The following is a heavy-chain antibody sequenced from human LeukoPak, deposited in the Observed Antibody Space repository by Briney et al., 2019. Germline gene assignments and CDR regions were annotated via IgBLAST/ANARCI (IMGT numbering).Heavy chain of an antibody. V-gene: IGHV3-21*04. CDR2: ISSSGSYL. J-gene: IGHJ1*01. CDR3: AKDSRNYCSGGSCYTTIEYFQH. D-gene: IGHD2-15*01. CDR1: GFTFSSYS. Sequence: GGSLRLSCAVSGFTFSSYSMSWVRQAPGKGLEWVSSISSSGSYLYYANSVKGPLPISRVNAKNTLYLQMNSLRAEYTAVYYCAKDSRNYCSGGSCYTTIEYFQHWGQGTRVTVSS.